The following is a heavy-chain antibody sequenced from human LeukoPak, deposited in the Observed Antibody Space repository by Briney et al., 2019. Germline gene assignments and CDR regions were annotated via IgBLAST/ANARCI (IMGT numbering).Heavy chain of an antibody. CDR1: GGSISIYY. D-gene: IGHD3-10*01. CDR3: ARDFKRKEWFGDRNWFDP. CDR2: IYTSGST. V-gene: IGHV4-4*07. Sequence: SETLSLTCTVSGGSISIYYWSCIRHPAGEGREWIGRIYTSGSTNYNPSLKTRVTMSVDTSKNQFSLKLSSVTAADTAVYYCARDFKRKEWFGDRNWFDPWGQGTLVTVSS. J-gene: IGHJ5*02.